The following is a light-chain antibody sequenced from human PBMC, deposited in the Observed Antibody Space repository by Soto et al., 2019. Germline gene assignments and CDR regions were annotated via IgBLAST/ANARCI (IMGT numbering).Light chain of an antibody. Sequence: QSVLTQPPSASGTPGQRVTISCSGSSSNIGSNTVNWYQQLPGTAPKLLIYSNNQRPSGVPDRFSGSKSGTSASLAISGLXXXDEADYYCAAWDDSLNGHVVFGGGTKVTVL. CDR1: SSNIGSNT. V-gene: IGLV1-44*01. CDR3: AAWDDSLNGHVV. CDR2: SNN. J-gene: IGLJ2*01.